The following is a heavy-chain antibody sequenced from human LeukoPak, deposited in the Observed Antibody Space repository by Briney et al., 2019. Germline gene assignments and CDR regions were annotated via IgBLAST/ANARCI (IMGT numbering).Heavy chain of an antibody. CDR2: INHSGST. Sequence: PSETLSLTCTVSGGSISSSSYYWSWIRQPPGKGLEWIGEINHSGSTNYNPSLKSRVTISVDTSKNQFSLKLSSVTAADTAVYYCAKDSELGINWNPFDYWGQGTLVTVSS. D-gene: IGHD1-20*01. CDR3: AKDSELGINWNPFDY. V-gene: IGHV4-39*07. CDR1: GGSISSSSYY. J-gene: IGHJ4*02.